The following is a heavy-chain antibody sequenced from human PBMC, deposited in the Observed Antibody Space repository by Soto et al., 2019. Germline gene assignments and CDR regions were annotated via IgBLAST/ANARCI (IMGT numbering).Heavy chain of an antibody. V-gene: IGHV4-59*01. J-gene: IGHJ5*02. CDR1: GGSISSYY. D-gene: IGHD6-13*01. CDR3: ARGLAAAGTNWFDP. CDR2: IYYSGST. Sequence: SETLSLTCTVSGGSISSYYWSWIRQPPGKGLERIGYIYYSGSTNYNPSLKSRVTISVDTSKNQFSLKLSSVTAADTAVYYCARGLAAAGTNWFDPWGQGTLVTVSS.